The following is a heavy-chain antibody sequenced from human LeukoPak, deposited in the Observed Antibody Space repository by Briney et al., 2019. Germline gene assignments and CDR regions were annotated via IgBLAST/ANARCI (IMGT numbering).Heavy chain of an antibody. CDR3: ARGRRATYCSGGSCYSSNYNNWFDP. J-gene: IGHJ5*02. CDR1: GFSFSGFS. CDR2: INHSGST. D-gene: IGHD2-15*01. Sequence: GSLRLSCGASGFSFSGFSMNWLRQPPGKGLEWIGEINHSGSTNYNPSLKSRVTISVDTSKNQFSLKLSSVTAADTAVYYCARGRRATYCSGGSCYSSNYNNWFDPWGQGTLVTVSS. V-gene: IGHV4-34*01.